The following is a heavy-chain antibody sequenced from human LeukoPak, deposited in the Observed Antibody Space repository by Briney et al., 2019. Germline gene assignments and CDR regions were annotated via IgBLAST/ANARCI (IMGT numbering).Heavy chain of an antibody. J-gene: IGHJ4*02. D-gene: IGHD4-17*01. V-gene: IGHV4-39*07. CDR3: ARGAPTVTTLSY. CDR2: IFYSGTT. Sequence: SETLSLTCTVSGGSISSRSYYWGWIRQPPGKGLEWIGSIFYSGTTYYNPSLKSRVTISVDRSKNQFSLKLSSVTAADTAVYYCARGAPTVTTLSYWGQGTLVTVSS. CDR1: GGSISSRSYY.